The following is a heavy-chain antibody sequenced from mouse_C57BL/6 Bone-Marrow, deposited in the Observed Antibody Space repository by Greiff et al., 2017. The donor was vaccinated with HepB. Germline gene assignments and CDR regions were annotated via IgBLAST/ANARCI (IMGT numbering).Heavy chain of an antibody. D-gene: IGHD2-2*01. CDR1: EYEFPSHD. Sequence: EVHLVESGGGLVQPGESLKLSCESNEYEFPSHDMSWVRKTPEKRLELVAAINSDGGSTYYPDTMERRFIISRDNTKKTLYLQMSSLSSEDTALYYCASLWLRRYWYFDVWGTGTTVTVSS. J-gene: IGHJ1*03. CDR3: ASLWLRRYWYFDV. V-gene: IGHV5-2*01. CDR2: INSDGGST.